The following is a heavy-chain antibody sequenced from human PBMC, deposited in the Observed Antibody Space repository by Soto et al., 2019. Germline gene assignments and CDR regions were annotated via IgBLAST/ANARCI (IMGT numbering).Heavy chain of an antibody. CDR1: GFTFSSYA. J-gene: IGHJ6*02. Sequence: EVQLLESGGGLVQPGGSLRLSCAASGFTFSSYAMSWVRQAPGKGLEWVSSISTSGGSTYYADSVKGRFTISRDNSNNTLYQQMNILRAEDTAVYYCSLSDRYYGIDVWGLGTTVTVSS. CDR2: ISTSGGST. V-gene: IGHV3-23*01. CDR3: SLSDRYYGIDV.